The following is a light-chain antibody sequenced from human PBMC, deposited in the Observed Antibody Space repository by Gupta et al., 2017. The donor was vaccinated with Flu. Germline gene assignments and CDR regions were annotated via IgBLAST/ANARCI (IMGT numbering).Light chain of an antibody. V-gene: IGLV2-14*01. CDR1: SSDVGGYNY. Sequence: QSALPQPAYVSGFPVSSIPLSCTGTSSDVGGYNYVSLYQQHPGKAPKLMIYEVSNRPSGVSNRFSGSNSGNTASLTISGRQAEDEADYYCSSYTSSSTLLFGGGTKLTVL. CDR3: SSYTSSSTLL. CDR2: EVS. J-gene: IGLJ2*01.